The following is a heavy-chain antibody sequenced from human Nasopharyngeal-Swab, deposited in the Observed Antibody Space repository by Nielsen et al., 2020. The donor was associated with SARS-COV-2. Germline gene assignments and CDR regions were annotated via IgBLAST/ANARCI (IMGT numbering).Heavy chain of an antibody. CDR1: GDRVSSNSAA. J-gene: IGHJ2*01. V-gene: IGHV6-1*01. D-gene: IGHD6-13*01. Sequence: SQTLSLTCAISGDRVSSNSAAWTWIRQSPSSGLEWLGRTYYRSTWYNDYAVSVKSRITINPDTSKNQFSLQLNSVTPEDTAVYYCARDNWYSRPGWYWYFDLWGRGTLVTVSS. CDR2: TYYRSTWYN. CDR3: ARDNWYSRPGWYWYFDL.